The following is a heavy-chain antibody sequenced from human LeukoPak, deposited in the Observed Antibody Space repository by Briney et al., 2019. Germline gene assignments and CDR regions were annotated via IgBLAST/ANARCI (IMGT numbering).Heavy chain of an antibody. CDR3: ARDNSVGDIAWWFDP. D-gene: IGHD3-16*02. J-gene: IGHJ5*02. Sequence: ASVKVSCKASGYSFTGHYMHWVRQAPGQGLEWLGLINPSGSSTLYAQKFQGRVTMTRDMSTTTDYMELSSLRSEDTAVYYCARDNSVGDIAWWFDPWGQGTLVTVSS. V-gene: IGHV1-46*01. CDR1: GYSFTGHY. CDR2: INPSGSST.